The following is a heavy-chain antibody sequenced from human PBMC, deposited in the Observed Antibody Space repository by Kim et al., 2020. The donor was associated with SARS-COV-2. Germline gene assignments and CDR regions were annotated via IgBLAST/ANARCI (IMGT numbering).Heavy chain of an antibody. J-gene: IGHJ5*02. CDR2: ISAYNGNT. CDR3: ARDTSGAVAPRNWFDP. Sequence: ASVKVSCKASGYTFTSYGISWVRQAPGQGLEWMGWISAYNGNTNYAQKLQGRVTMTTDTSTSTAYMELRSLRSDDTAVYYCARDTSGAVAPRNWFDPWGQGTLVTVSS. D-gene: IGHD6-19*01. V-gene: IGHV1-18*04. CDR1: GYTFTSYG.